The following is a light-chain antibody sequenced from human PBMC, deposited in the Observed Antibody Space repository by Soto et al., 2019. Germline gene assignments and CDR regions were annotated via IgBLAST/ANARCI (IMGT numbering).Light chain of an antibody. CDR1: QSVSSN. CDR3: QQYNNWPL. J-gene: IGKJ1*01. Sequence: EIVMTQSPATLSVSPGERATLSCRASQSVSSNLAWYQQKPGQAPRLLIYGASTRATGIPARFSGSGSGIEFTLTISSLQSEDFAVYYCQQYNNWPLFGQGTKV. CDR2: GAS. V-gene: IGKV3-15*01.